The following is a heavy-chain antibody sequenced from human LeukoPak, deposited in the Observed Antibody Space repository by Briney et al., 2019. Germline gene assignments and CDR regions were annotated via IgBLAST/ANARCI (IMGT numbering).Heavy chain of an antibody. Sequence: PGGSLRLSCAASGFTFSSYAMSWVRQAPGKGLEWVSAISGSGGSTYYAGSVKGRFTISRDNSKNTLYLQMNSLRAEDTAVHYCAKDGNRSWIQLWYRTDYFDYWGQRTLVTVSS. D-gene: IGHD5-18*01. CDR1: GFTFSSYA. CDR2: ISGSGGST. J-gene: IGHJ4*02. V-gene: IGHV3-23*01. CDR3: AKDGNRSWIQLWYRTDYFDY.